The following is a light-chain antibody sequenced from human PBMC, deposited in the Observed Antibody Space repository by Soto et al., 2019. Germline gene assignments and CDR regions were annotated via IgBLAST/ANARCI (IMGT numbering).Light chain of an antibody. V-gene: IGKV3-11*01. Sequence: EIVLTQSPATLSLSPGERATLSCRASQSVSSYLAWYQQKPGQAPRLLIYDASNRATGIPARFSGSGSGTDFTLPISSLEPEDFAVDYCQQRRNWFTFGGGTKVEIK. CDR1: QSVSSY. CDR3: QQRRNWFT. J-gene: IGKJ4*01. CDR2: DAS.